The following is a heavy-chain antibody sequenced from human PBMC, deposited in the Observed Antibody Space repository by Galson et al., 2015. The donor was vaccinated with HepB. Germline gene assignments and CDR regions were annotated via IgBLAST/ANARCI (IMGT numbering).Heavy chain of an antibody. Sequence: SVKVSCKASGYTFTSYAMHWVRQAPGQRLEWMGWINAGNGNTKYSQKFQGRVTITRDTSASTAYMELSSLRSEDTAVYYCARVGYYYDSSGPIPPAFFDYWGQGTLVTVSS. D-gene: IGHD3-22*01. J-gene: IGHJ4*02. CDR2: INAGNGNT. CDR1: GYTFTSYA. V-gene: IGHV1-3*01. CDR3: ARVGYYYDSSGPIPPAFFDY.